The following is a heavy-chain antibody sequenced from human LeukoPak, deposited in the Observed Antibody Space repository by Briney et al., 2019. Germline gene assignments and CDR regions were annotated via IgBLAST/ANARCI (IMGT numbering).Heavy chain of an antibody. J-gene: IGHJ4*02. CDR2: IWFDGSHK. Sequence: GGSLRLSCAASGFTFSSSGMHWVRQAPGKGLEWVAVIWFDGSHKYYADTVKGRFTISRDNSKNTLYLQMNSLRAEDTAVYYCAKPAYCSGGSCYSIGYFDYWGQGTLVTVSS. V-gene: IGHV3-30*02. D-gene: IGHD2-15*01. CDR3: AKPAYCSGGSCYSIGYFDY. CDR1: GFTFSSSG.